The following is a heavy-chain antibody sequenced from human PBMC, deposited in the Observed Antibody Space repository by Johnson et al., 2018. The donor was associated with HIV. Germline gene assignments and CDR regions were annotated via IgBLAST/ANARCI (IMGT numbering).Heavy chain of an antibody. CDR3: ARKQWLEVPSDALDV. D-gene: IGHD6-19*01. V-gene: IGHV3-15*05. CDR2: TQRKHEGGTT. J-gene: IGHJ3*01. CDR1: GFTLTNAR. Sequence: EVQLVESGGGLVKPGGSLRLSCAASGFTLTNARMKWVRPAPGKGRELVGHTQRKHEGGTTDYAAPVKGRFSISRDNSKKTLYLQMHSLRAEDTAVYYCARKQWLEVPSDALDVWGQGTMVTVSS.